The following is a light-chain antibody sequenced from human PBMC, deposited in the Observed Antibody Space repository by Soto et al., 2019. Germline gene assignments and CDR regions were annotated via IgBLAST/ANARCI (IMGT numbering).Light chain of an antibody. CDR3: QQANSFPIT. CDR2: KVS. Sequence: DIQMTHSPSSLSSSVVYRVTITCQASQDISNYLNWYQQKPGKAPKFLIYKVSNLQSGVPSRFSGSGSGTEFTLTISSLQPEDCAIYFCQQANSFPITFGQGTRLEIK. V-gene: IGKV1-12*01. CDR1: QDISNY. J-gene: IGKJ5*01.